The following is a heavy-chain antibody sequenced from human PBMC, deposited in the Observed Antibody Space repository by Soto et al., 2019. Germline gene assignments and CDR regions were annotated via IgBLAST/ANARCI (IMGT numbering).Heavy chain of an antibody. CDR3: AKEVWSGPMDV. Sequence: GESLKISCAASGFTFSSYGMHWVRQAPGKGLEWVAVISYDGSNKYYADSVKGRFTISRDNSKNTLYLQMNSLRAEDTAVYYCAKEVWSGPMDVWGQGTTVTVSS. D-gene: IGHD3-3*01. J-gene: IGHJ6*02. V-gene: IGHV3-30*18. CDR1: GFTFSSYG. CDR2: ISYDGSNK.